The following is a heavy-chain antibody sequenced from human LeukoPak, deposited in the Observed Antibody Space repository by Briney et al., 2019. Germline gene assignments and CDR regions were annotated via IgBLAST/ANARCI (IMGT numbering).Heavy chain of an antibody. J-gene: IGHJ4*02. CDR2: IYYSGST. Sequence: SETLSLTCTVSGGSISSHYWSWIRQPPGKGLEWIGYIYYSGSTNYNPSLKSRVTISVDTSKNQFSLKLSSVTAADTAVYYCARSSSCSIVDYWGQGTLVTVSS. V-gene: IGHV4-59*11. CDR3: ARSSSCSIVDY. CDR1: GGSISSHY. D-gene: IGHD1-26*01.